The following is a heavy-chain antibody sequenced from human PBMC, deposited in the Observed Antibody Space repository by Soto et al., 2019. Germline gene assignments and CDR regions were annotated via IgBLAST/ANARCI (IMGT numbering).Heavy chain of an antibody. CDR3: ARHWEFYFGL. J-gene: IGHJ2*01. Sequence: PGGSLRLSCAASRFTFGDYYMSWIRQAPGKGLEWVSYISNTGGSIYYADSVKGRFTISRDNAKNSLYLQMNSLRAEDTAVYYCARHWEFYFGLWGRGTLVTVSS. D-gene: IGHD3-10*01. CDR2: ISNTGGSI. V-gene: IGHV3-11*01. CDR1: RFTFGDYY.